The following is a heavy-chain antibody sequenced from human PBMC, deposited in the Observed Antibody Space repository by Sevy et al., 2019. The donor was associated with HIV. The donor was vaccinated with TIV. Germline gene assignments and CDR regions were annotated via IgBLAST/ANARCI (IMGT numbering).Heavy chain of an antibody. CDR1: GGTFSSYG. Sequence: ASVKVSCKDSGGTFSSYGISWVRQAPGQGLEWMGGIIPILGTVNYAQTFQGRVTITADESTKTAYMELSSLRSEDTAVYYCAGRGGNGWYYFDYWGQETLVTVSS. J-gene: IGHJ4*02. CDR3: AGRGGNGWYYFDY. CDR2: IIPILGTV. D-gene: IGHD6-19*01. V-gene: IGHV1-69*13.